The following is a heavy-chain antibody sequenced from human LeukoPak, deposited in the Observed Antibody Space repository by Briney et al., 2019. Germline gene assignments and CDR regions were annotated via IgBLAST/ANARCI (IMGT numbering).Heavy chain of an antibody. CDR2: IKSKTGGGTT. CDR3: TTDPTNY. V-gene: IGHV3-15*01. D-gene: IGHD1-26*01. CDR1: GFTFSNAW. Sequence: GGSLRLSCAASGFTFSNAWMSWVRQAPGKGLEWVGRIKSKTGGGTTDYAAPVKGRFTISRDDSKNTLYLQMNSLKTEDTAVYYCTTDPTNYWGRGTLVTVSS. J-gene: IGHJ4*02.